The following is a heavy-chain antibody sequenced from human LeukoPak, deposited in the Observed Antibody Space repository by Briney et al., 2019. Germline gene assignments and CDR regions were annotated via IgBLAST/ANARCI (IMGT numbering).Heavy chain of an antibody. Sequence: SETLSLTCTVSGGSIRSYYWSWIRQPAGKGLEWIGRIYTSGSTNYNPSLKSRVTMSVDTSKNQFSLKLSSVTAADTAVYYCARVTTMIVVGLDAFDIWGQGTMVTVSS. V-gene: IGHV4-4*07. D-gene: IGHD3-22*01. CDR2: IYTSGST. CDR3: ARVTTMIVVGLDAFDI. CDR1: GGSIRSYY. J-gene: IGHJ3*02.